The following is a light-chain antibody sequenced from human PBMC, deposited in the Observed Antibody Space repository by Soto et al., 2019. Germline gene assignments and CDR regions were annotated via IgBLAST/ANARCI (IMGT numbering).Light chain of an antibody. CDR3: QQYGTSPQT. J-gene: IGKJ1*01. Sequence: EIVLTQSPGTLSLSPGERATLSCRASQSVTSNYLAWYQQKPGQAHGLLIYDTSTRASGVPDRFSGSGSGREFSLTISRLEPEDLAVYYCQQYGTSPQTFGQGTKGDFK. CDR1: QSVTSNY. CDR2: DTS. V-gene: IGKV3-20*01.